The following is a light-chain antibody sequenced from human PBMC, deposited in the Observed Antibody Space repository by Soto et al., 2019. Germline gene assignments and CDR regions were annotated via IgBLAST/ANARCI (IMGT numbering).Light chain of an antibody. Sequence: DIVMTQSPLSLPVTPGEAASISCRSSQSLPHSNGYNYLDWCVQKPGQSPQLLIYLSSSRASGVPDRFSGSGSGTDFTLKISRVEAEDVGVYYSMQVLQAPTQYTCSQGTKL. CDR1: QSLPHSNGYNY. V-gene: IGKV2-28*01. CDR3: MQVLQAPTQYT. CDR2: LSS. J-gene: IGKJ2*01.